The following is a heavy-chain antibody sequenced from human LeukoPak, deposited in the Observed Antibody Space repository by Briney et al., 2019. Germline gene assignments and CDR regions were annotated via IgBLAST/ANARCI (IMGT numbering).Heavy chain of an antibody. CDR1: GGTFSSYA. CDR2: IIPIFGTA. CDR3: ARGRFNYYDSSGYPGRDLDY. Sequence: GASVKVSCKASGGTFSSYAISWVRQAPGQGLEWVGGIIPIFGTANYAQKFQGRVTITADESTSTAYMELSSLRSEDTAVYYCARGRFNYYDSSGYPGRDLDYWGQGTLVTVSS. D-gene: IGHD3-22*01. J-gene: IGHJ4*02. V-gene: IGHV1-69*13.